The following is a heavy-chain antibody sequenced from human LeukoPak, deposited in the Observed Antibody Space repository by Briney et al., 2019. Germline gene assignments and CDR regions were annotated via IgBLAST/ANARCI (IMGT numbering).Heavy chain of an antibody. J-gene: IGHJ4*02. Sequence: SVKLSCKASGGTFSSYAISWVRQAPGQGLEWMGGIIPIFGTANYAQKFQGRVTITADESTSTAYMELSSLRSEDTAVYYCASYYYDSSGYYEGLDYWGQGTLVTVSS. D-gene: IGHD3-22*01. V-gene: IGHV1-69*01. CDR1: GGTFSSYA. CDR3: ASYYYDSSGYYEGLDY. CDR2: IIPIFGTA.